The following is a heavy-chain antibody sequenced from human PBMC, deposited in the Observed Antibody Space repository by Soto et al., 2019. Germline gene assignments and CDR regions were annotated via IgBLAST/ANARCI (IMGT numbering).Heavy chain of an antibody. D-gene: IGHD6-19*01. CDR3: ARLLGTSAWTGGKWFDP. CDR2: IYHSGAT. CDR1: GYSISSGYY. J-gene: IGHJ5*02. V-gene: IGHV4-38-2*01. Sequence: SETLSLTCVVSGYSISSGYYWGWIRQPPGKGLEWIGTIYHSGATYYNPSLQSRVTISVDTSKNQFSLKLTSVTAADTAVYYCARLLGTSAWTGGKWFDPWGQGILVTVSS.